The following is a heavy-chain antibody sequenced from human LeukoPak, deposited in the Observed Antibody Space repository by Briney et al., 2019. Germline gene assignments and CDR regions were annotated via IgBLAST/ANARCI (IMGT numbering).Heavy chain of an antibody. CDR3: ARDRSGQLAAGWFDP. V-gene: IGHV4-59*01. J-gene: IGHJ5*02. CDR2: IYYSGST. Sequence: SETLSLTCTVSGGSISSYYWSWIRQPAGKGLEWIGKIYYSGSTNYNPSLKSRVTISVDTSKTQFSLKLTSVTAADTAVYYCARDRSGQLAAGWFDPWGQGTLVTVSS. D-gene: IGHD1-1*01. CDR1: GGSISSYY.